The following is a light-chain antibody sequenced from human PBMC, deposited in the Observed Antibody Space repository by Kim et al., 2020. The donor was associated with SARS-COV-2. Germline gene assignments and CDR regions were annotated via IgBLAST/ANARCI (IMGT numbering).Light chain of an antibody. CDR1: QSVLYSSNNKNY. CDR3: QQYYSTLALT. V-gene: IGKV4-1*01. Sequence: TINCKSSQSVLYSSNNKNYLAWYQQKPGQPPKLLIYWASTRESGVPDRFSGSGSGTDFTLTISSLQAEDVAVYYCQQYYSTLALTFGGGTKVEI. CDR2: WAS. J-gene: IGKJ4*01.